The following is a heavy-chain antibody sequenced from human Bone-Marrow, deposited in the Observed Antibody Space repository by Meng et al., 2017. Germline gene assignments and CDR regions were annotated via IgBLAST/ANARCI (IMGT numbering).Heavy chain of an antibody. CDR2: ISYDGSNK. D-gene: IGHD3-10*01. J-gene: IGHJ4*02. V-gene: IGHV3-30*01. Sequence: QVQLVESGGGVVQPGRSLRLSCAASGFTFSSYAMHWVRQAPGKGLEWVAVISYDGSNKYYADSVKGRFTISRDNSKNTLYLQMNGLRAEDTAVYYCARFALLDYWGQGTLVTVSS. CDR3: ARFALLDY. CDR1: GFTFSSYA.